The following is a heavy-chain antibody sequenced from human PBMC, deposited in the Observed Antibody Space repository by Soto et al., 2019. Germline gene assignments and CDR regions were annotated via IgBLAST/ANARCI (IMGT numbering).Heavy chain of an antibody. V-gene: IGHV1-69*13. CDR1: GGTFSSYA. J-gene: IGHJ6*02. Sequence: ASVKVSCKASGGTFSSYAISWVRQAPGQGLEWMGGIIPIFGTANYAQKFQGRVTITADESTSTAYMELSSLRSEDTAVYYCARDGARGSPAGNYYYGMDVWGQGTTVTVSS. D-gene: IGHD3-16*01. CDR3: ARDGARGSPAGNYYYGMDV. CDR2: IIPIFGTA.